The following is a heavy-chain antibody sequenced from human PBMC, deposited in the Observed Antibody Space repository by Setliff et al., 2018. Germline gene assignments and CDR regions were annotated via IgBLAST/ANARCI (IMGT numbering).Heavy chain of an antibody. J-gene: IGHJ3*02. D-gene: IGHD2-21*02. CDR2: IYHTEST. Sequence: SETLSLTCTVSGASISSNNWWSWVRQPPGMRLEWIGEIYHTESTNYNSSLNGRVTMLVDKSKNQFSLKLTSVTAADTAVYYCARTPRGGNSAFDIWGPGTMVTVSS. CDR1: GASISSNNW. V-gene: IGHV4-4*02. CDR3: ARTPRGGNSAFDI.